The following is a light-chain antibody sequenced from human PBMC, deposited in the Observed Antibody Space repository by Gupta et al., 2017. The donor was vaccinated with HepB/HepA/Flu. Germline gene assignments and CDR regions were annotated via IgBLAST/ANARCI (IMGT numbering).Light chain of an antibody. Sequence: EIVLTQSPATLSLSPGERATLSCRASQSVSRFLAWYQQKPGQAPRLLIHDASNRATGIPARFSGSGSGTXFTLTIXSLEPEDFAVYYCQQRDSWPITFGXGTKVEIK. J-gene: IGKJ4*01. CDR1: QSVSRF. CDR3: QQRDSWPIT. CDR2: DAS. V-gene: IGKV3-11*01.